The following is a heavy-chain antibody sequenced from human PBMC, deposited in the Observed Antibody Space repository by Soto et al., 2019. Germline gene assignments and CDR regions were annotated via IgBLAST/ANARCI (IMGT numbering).Heavy chain of an antibody. CDR1: GGSISSGDYY. V-gene: IGHV4-30-4*01. CDR3: ARGTYYYGSGSYSEDY. CDR2: IYYSGST. Sequence: SETLSLTCTVSGGSISSGDYYWSWIRQPPGKGLEWIGYIYYSGSTYYNPSLKSRVTISVDTSKNQFSLKLSSVTAADTAVYYCARGTYYYGSGSYSEDYWGQGTLVTVSS. J-gene: IGHJ4*02. D-gene: IGHD3-10*01.